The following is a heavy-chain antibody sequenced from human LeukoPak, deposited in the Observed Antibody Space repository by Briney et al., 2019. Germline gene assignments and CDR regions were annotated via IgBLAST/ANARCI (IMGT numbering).Heavy chain of an antibody. CDR2: IYYSGST. CDR3: ARGAVDDFWSGYYIFDYYYMDV. CDR1: GGSISSSSYY. Sequence: SETLSLTCTVSGGSISSSSYYWGWIRQPPGKGLEWIGSIYYSGSTNYNPSLKSRVTISVDTSKNQFSLKLSSVTAADTAVYYCARGAVDDFWSGYYIFDYYYMDVWGKGTTVTVSS. J-gene: IGHJ6*03. V-gene: IGHV4-39*07. D-gene: IGHD3-3*01.